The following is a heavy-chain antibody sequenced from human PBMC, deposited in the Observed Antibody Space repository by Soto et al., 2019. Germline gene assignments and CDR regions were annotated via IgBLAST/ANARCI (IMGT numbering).Heavy chain of an antibody. CDR1: GGSISSGDYY. J-gene: IGHJ6*02. Sequence: LSLTCTVSGGSISSGDYYWSWIRQPPGKGLEWIGYIYYSGSTYYNPSLKSRVTISVDTSKNQFSLKLSSVTAADTAVYYCARVGCSSTSCYEGGVWGQGTTVTVS. V-gene: IGHV4-30-4*01. CDR3: ARVGCSSTSCYEGGV. CDR2: IYYSGST. D-gene: IGHD2-2*01.